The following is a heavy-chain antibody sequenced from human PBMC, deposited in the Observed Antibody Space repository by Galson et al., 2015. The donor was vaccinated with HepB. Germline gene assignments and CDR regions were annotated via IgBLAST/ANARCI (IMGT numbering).Heavy chain of an antibody. CDR2: ISGSGGST. V-gene: IGHV3-23*01. CDR1: GFAFSSYA. Sequence: SLRLSCAASGFAFSSYAMSWVRQAPGKGLEWVSAISGSGGSTYYADSVKGRFTISRDNSKNTLYLQMNSLRAEDTAVYYCAKDDWQAEWLDLNYFDYSGQGTLVTVSS. J-gene: IGHJ4*02. CDR3: AKDDWQAEWLDLNYFDY. D-gene: IGHD6-19*01.